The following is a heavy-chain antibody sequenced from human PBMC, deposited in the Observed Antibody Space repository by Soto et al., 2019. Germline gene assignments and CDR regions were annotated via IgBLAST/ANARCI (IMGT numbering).Heavy chain of an antibody. CDR3: VRVTGAERH. V-gene: IGHV3-53*01. CDR2: IYNHGQI. Sequence: EVQLVESGGGLTQPGGSLSLSCVVSGFIVSRSHMMWVRQAPGKGLEGVSVIYNHGQINYVDPVKGRFTIARDNSKNTIYLQMHSLKVEDTAVYYCVRVTGAERHWGQGALVTVSS. D-gene: IGHD7-27*01. CDR1: GFIVSRSH. J-gene: IGHJ4*02.